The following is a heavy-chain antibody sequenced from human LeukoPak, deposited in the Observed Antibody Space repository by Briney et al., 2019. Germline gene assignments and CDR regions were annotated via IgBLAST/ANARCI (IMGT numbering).Heavy chain of an antibody. Sequence: PGGSLRLSCAASGFSFRSHWMTWVRQASGKGLEWVANINLDGSEKYYVDSVMGRFAVSRDNAKNSLYLQINSLRAEDTAVYFCAGDSERSSSFAFDIWGRGTIVAVSS. D-gene: IGHD2-2*01. V-gene: IGHV3-7*01. J-gene: IGHJ3*02. CDR2: INLDGSEK. CDR1: GFSFRSHW. CDR3: AGDSERSSSFAFDI.